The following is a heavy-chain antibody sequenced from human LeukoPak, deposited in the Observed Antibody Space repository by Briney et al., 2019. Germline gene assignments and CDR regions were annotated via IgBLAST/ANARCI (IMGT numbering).Heavy chain of an antibody. J-gene: IGHJ4*02. CDR2: ISTTSRYI. Sequence: GGSLRLSCAASGFTFSNYAMSWVRQAPGKGLEWVSFISTTSRYIYYADSVKGRFTISRDNAKKSLFLEMNSLRAEDTAVYYCARVFSGSYDHWGQGTLVTVSS. V-gene: IGHV3-21*01. D-gene: IGHD3-22*01. CDR3: ARVFSGSYDH. CDR1: GFTFSNYA.